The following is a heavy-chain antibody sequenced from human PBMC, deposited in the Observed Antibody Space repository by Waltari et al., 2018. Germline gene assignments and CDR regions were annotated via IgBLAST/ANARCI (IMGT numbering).Heavy chain of an antibody. CDR1: GFTCRSDG. Sequence: QGQLVESGGGGVQPGRSLGIACRAPGFTCRSDGVLWFRRAPGKGLEWVAVISYDGSNKYYADSVKGRFTISRDNSKNTLYLQMNSLRAEDTAVYYCARDPGATSGRYFDLWGRGTLVTVSS. J-gene: IGHJ2*01. CDR2: ISYDGSNK. V-gene: IGHV3-30*04. D-gene: IGHD1-26*01. CDR3: ARDPGATSGRYFDL.